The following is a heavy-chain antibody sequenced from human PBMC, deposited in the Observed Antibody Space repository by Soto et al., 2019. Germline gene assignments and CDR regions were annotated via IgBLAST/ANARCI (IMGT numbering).Heavy chain of an antibody. CDR1: GFSLSTSGMC. CDR2: IDWDDDK. Sequence: SGPTLVNPTQTLTLTCTFSGFSLSTSGMCVSWIRQPPGKALEWLALIDWDDDKYYSTSLKTRLTISKDTSKNQVVLTMTNMDPVDTPTYYCARSSIAAAGTLRWFDPWGRGSRVAIGS. V-gene: IGHV2-70*01. D-gene: IGHD6-13*01. CDR3: ARSSIAAAGTLRWFDP. J-gene: IGHJ5*02.